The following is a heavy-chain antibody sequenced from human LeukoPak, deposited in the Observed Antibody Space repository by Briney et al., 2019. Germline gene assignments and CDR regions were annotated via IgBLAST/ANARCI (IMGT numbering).Heavy chain of an antibody. D-gene: IGHD6-13*01. CDR1: GGTFSSYA. J-gene: IGHJ4*02. CDR2: IIPIFGTA. V-gene: IGHV1-69*13. Sequence: ASVTVSCTASGGTFSSYAISWVRQAPGQGLEWMGGIIPIFGTANYAQKFQGRVTITADESTSTAYMELSSLRSEDTVVYYCARASERYSSSWLLDYWGQGTLVTVSS. CDR3: ARASERYSSSWLLDY.